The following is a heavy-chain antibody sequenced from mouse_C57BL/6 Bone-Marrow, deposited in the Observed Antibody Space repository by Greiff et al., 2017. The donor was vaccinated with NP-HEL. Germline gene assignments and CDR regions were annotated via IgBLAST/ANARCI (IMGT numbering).Heavy chain of an antibody. D-gene: IGHD1-1*01. CDR3: ARSVTTVYFDY. CDR2: IDPSDSYT. J-gene: IGHJ2*01. Sequence: QVQLKQPGAELVRPGTSVKLSCKASGYTFTSYWMHWVKQRPGQGLEWIGVIDPSDSYTNYNQKFKGKATLTVDTSSSTAYMQLSSLTSEDSAVYYCARSVTTVYFDYWGQGTTLTVSS. CDR1: GYTFTSYW. V-gene: IGHV1-59*01.